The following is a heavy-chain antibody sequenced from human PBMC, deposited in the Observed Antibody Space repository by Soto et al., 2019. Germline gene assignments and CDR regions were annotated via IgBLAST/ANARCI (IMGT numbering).Heavy chain of an antibody. Sequence: SETLSLTCTVSGGSISSGGYYWSWIRQHPGKGLEWIGYIYYSGSTYYNPSLKGRVTISVDTSKNRFSLKLSSVTAADTAVYYCASSYYYDSSGYYLLFDYWGQGTLVTVSS. CDR1: GGSISSGGYY. J-gene: IGHJ4*02. CDR2: IYYSGST. CDR3: ASSYYYDSSGYYLLFDY. V-gene: IGHV4-31*03. D-gene: IGHD3-22*01.